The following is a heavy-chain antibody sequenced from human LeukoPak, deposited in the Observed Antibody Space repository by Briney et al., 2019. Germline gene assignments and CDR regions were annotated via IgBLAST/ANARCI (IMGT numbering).Heavy chain of an antibody. CDR3: ARGEGSLGLWLQDY. Sequence: GASVKDSCQASGYTFTSYDINWVRQATGQGLEWMGWMNPNSGNTGYAQKFQGRVTNNRHTSIRKAYMELSSLRSEDTAVYYCARGEGSLGLWLQDYWGQGTLVTVSS. V-gene: IGHV1-8*01. CDR1: GYTFTSYD. J-gene: IGHJ4*02. D-gene: IGHD5-18*01. CDR2: MNPNSGNT.